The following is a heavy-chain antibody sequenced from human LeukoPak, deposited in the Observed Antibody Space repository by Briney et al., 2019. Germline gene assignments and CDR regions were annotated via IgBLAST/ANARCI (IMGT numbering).Heavy chain of an antibody. J-gene: IGHJ4*02. CDR2: IYYSGST. CDR3: ARDNYGDYDY. D-gene: IGHD4-17*01. CDR1: GGSVSSGSYY. V-gene: IGHV4-61*01. Sequence: PSETLSLTCTVSGGSVSSGSYYWSWIRQPPGKGLEWIGYIYYSGSTNYNPSLKSRVTISVDTSKNQFSLKLSSGTAADTAVYYCARDNYGDYDYWGQGTLVTVSS.